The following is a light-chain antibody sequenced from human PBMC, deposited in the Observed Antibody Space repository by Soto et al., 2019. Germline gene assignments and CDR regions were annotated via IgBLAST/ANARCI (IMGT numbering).Light chain of an antibody. CDR1: QSISVW. CDR3: IQHNGYPPT. J-gene: IGKJ1*01. V-gene: IGKV1-5*03. Sequence: DIQMTQSPSTLSASVGDRVTITCRASQSISVWLAWYQQKAGKAPNLLIYKASRLESGVPSRFSGSGSGTEFTLTIRSLQPEDSATYYCIQHNGYPPTFGQGTKVDIK. CDR2: KAS.